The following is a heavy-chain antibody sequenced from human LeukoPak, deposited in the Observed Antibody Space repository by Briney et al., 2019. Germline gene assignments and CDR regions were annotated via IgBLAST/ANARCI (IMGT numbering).Heavy chain of an antibody. D-gene: IGHD3-22*01. J-gene: IGHJ4*02. CDR1: GFTFSSYS. CDR3: ARTRLYYYDSSGYGDFDY. CDR2: ISSSSSYI. Sequence: GGSLRLSCAASGFTFSSYSMNWVRQAPGKGLEWVSSISSSSSYIYYADSVKGRFTISSDNAKNSLYLQMNSLRAEDTAVYYCARTRLYYYDSSGYGDFDYWGQGTLVTVSS. V-gene: IGHV3-21*01.